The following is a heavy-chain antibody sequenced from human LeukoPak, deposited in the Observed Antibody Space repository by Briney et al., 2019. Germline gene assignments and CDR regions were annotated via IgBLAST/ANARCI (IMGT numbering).Heavy chain of an antibody. CDR2: ISFDGNSQ. CDR1: GFTFSRYA. CDR3: TRRAWGGYYGMDV. J-gene: IGHJ6*04. Sequence: PGKSLRLSCAASGFTFSRYAVHWVRQAPGKGLEWVAVISFDGNSQYYADSVKGRFIISRDNSKSTMYLRMNSLRDEDTAVYYCTRRAWGGYYGMDVWGKGTTVTVSS. V-gene: IGHV3-30-3*01. D-gene: IGHD3-10*01.